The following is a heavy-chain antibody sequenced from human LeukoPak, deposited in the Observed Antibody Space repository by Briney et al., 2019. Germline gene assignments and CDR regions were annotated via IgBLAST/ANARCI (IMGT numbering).Heavy chain of an antibody. CDR2: INPNSGGT. CDR3: ARPIRRGYSYGYDY. D-gene: IGHD5-18*01. Sequence: ASVKVSCKASGYTFTGYYMHWVRQAPGQGLERMGWINPNSGGTNYAQKFQGRVTMTRDTSISTAYMELSRLRSDDTAVYYCARPIRRGYSYGYDYWGQGTLVTVSS. V-gene: IGHV1-2*02. CDR1: GYTFTGYY. J-gene: IGHJ4*02.